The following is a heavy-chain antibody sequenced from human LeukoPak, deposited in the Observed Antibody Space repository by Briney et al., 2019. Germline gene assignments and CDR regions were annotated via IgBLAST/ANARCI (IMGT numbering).Heavy chain of an antibody. V-gene: IGHV3-30*04. CDR3: ARDRSSFDAFDI. CDR2: ISYDGSNK. CDR1: GFTFSSYS. D-gene: IGHD6-13*01. J-gene: IGHJ3*02. Sequence: GSLRLSCAASGFTFSSYSLHWVRQAPGKGLEWVAVISYDGSNKFYADSVKGRFTISRDNAKNSLYLQMNSLRAEDTAVYYCARDRSSFDAFDIWGQGTMVTVSS.